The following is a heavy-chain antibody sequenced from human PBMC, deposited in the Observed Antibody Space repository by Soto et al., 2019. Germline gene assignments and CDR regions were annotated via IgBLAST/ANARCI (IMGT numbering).Heavy chain of an antibody. J-gene: IGHJ6*01. CDR2: IKPDGSEK. Sequence: PGGSLGVSCVASVFTFSEFWMNWVRQAPGKGLEWVANIKPDGSEKNYVDSVKGRFTISRDNARSSLFLQMNSLRAEDTAMYFCAGQIISPRFGPLNVWGQGTTVTVSS. V-gene: IGHV3-7*03. CDR1: VFTFSEFW. D-gene: IGHD3-10*01. CDR3: AGQIISPRFGPLNV.